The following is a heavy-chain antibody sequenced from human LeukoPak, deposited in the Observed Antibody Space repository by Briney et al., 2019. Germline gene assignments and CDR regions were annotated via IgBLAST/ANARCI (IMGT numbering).Heavy chain of an antibody. V-gene: IGHV5-51*01. CDR2: SYPVDSET. D-gene: IGHD1-7*01. CDR1: GYSFSNYG. CDR3: ARDKWNYNSLDY. Sequence: GEPRNSPCKGFGYSFSNYGIAWVRKMPGKGREWMGISYPVDSETRYSPSFQGQVTTSADKSITTAHLQWSSLKASDSAVYYCARDKWNYNSLDYWGQGTLVTVSS. J-gene: IGHJ4*02.